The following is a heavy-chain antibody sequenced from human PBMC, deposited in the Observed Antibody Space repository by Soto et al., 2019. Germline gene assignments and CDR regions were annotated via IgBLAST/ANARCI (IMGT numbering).Heavy chain of an antibody. Sequence: QVQLVESGGGVVQPGRSLRLSCAASGFTFSSYVMHWVRQAPGKGLEWVAVISYDGSNKYYADSVKGRFTISRDNSKNTLYLQMNSLRAEDTAVYYCAKDQSIYGMDVWGQGTTVTVSS. V-gene: IGHV3-30*18. CDR3: AKDQSIYGMDV. CDR1: GFTFSSYV. D-gene: IGHD2-21*01. J-gene: IGHJ6*02. CDR2: ISYDGSNK.